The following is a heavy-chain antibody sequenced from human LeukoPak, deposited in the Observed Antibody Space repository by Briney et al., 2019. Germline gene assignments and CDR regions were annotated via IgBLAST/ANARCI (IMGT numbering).Heavy chain of an antibody. CDR3: AKLDSGYSSGWYGFDY. V-gene: IGHV3-7*03. CDR1: GFTFSSCW. Sequence: GGSLRLSCAASGFTFSSCWMSWVRQAPGKGLEWVANIKQDGSEKYYVDSVKGRFTISRDNAKNSLYLQMNSLRAEDTAVYYCAKLDSGYSSGWYGFDYWGQGTLVTVSS. D-gene: IGHD6-19*01. J-gene: IGHJ4*02. CDR2: IKQDGSEK.